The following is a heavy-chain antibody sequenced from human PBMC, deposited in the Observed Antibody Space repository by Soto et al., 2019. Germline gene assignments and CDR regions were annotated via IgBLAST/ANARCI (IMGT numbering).Heavy chain of an antibody. J-gene: IGHJ6*03. CDR2: IDKVGTDS. CDR3: ASGSFGPDV. V-gene: IGHV3-74*01. CDR1: EFTFSGRS. Sequence: EVQLVESGGGLVQPGGSLRLSCAASEFTFSGRSVHWVRLATGKGLVWVSGIDKVGTDSTYTDSVKGRFTSSRDNAKNSVYLQMNSLRGEDTAVYYCASGSFGPDVWGKGTTVTVSS. D-gene: IGHD3-10*01.